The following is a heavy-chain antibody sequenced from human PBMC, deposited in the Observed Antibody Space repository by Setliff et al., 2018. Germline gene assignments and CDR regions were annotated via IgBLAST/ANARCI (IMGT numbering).Heavy chain of an antibody. CDR1: GFTFSGYY. V-gene: IGHV4-34*12. CDR3: ARSFSRREKFLLDY. CDR2: IIHSGST. Sequence: LRLSCAASGFTFSGYYMQWVRQAPGKGLEWIGEIIHSGSTNYNPSLKSRVTISMDTSKNQFSLKVSSVTAADTAVYYCARSFSRREKFLLDYWGQGALVTVSS. J-gene: IGHJ4*02.